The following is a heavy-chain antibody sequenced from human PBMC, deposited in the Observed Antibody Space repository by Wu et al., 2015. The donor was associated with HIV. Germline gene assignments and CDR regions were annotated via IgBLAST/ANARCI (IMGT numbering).Heavy chain of an antibody. CDR1: GFTFTSYT. Sequence: QVHLVQSGAEMKNPGASMEVSCKASGFTFTSYTIHWVRQAPGQGLEWMGWINTHNENTKYAQKFQDRVTMTTDTSTSIAYMALSSLRSDDTAVYYCARVPQFLDVRYFDLWGRGTLVTVSS. J-gene: IGHJ2*01. V-gene: IGHV1-18*01. CDR2: INTHNENT. D-gene: IGHD2-2*03. CDR3: ARVPQFLDVRYFDL.